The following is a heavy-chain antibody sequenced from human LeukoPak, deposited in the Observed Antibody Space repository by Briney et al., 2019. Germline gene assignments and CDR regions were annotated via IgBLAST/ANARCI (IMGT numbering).Heavy chain of an antibody. CDR2: ISARGDVI. CDR1: GFIFSDYY. V-gene: IGHV3-11*01. J-gene: IGHJ4*02. CDR3: AAEVSPKVFDY. Sequence: PGGSLRLSCASSGFIFSDYYMSWIRQVPGKGLEWIAYISARGDVIYSVDSVKGRFTISRDNAMSLLYLQMNSLRGDDPAVYFCAAEVSPKVFDYRGQGTLVTVSS.